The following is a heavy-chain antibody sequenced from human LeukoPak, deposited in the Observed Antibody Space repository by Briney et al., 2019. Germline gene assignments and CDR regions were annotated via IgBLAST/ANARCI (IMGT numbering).Heavy chain of an antibody. V-gene: IGHV4-38-2*02. D-gene: IGHD2-15*01. J-gene: IGHJ4*02. CDR3: ARVVGATSIDY. CDR2: IKHRGRS. Sequence: SETLSLTCSVSGSSISSDYYWGWVRQPPGKGLEWIGSIKHRGRSYYNPSLKSRVTISVDASKNQFSLQLSSVTAADTAVYYCARVVGATSIDYWGQGILVTVSS. CDR1: GSSISSDYY.